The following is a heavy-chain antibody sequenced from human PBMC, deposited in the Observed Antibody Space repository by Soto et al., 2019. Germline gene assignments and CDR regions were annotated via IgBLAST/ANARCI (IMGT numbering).Heavy chain of an antibody. J-gene: IGHJ6*02. CDR2: IYPGDSDR. Sequence: VESLKISCKGSGYIFDNYWICWVLQMPGKGLEWMAIIYPGDSDRRYSPSFQGQVTISADQSISTAYLQWSSLKASDTANYYCVRYRSRDYYYGMDVWGQGTTVTVSS. CDR3: VRYRSRDYYYGMDV. V-gene: IGHV5-51*01. CDR1: GYIFDNYW. D-gene: IGHD1-26*01.